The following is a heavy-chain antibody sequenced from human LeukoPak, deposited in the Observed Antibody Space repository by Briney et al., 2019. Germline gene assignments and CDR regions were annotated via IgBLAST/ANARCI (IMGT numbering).Heavy chain of an antibody. J-gene: IGHJ5*02. CDR1: GGSISRGDYY. Sequence: SQTLSLTCTVSGGSISRGDYYWSWIRQPPGKGLEWIGYIYYSGSTYYNPSLKSRVTISVDTSKNQFSLKLSSVTAADTAVYYCARDSSGGYYYGSGSSNWFDPWGQGTLVTVSS. CDR2: IYYSGST. V-gene: IGHV4-30-4*01. CDR3: ARDSSGGYYYGSGSSNWFDP. D-gene: IGHD3-10*01.